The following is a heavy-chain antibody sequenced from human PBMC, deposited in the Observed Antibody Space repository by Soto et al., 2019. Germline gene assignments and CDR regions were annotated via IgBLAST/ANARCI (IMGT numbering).Heavy chain of an antibody. CDR2: IYVTGAV. CDR3: ARLRIATNNYKWFDP. J-gene: IGHJ5*02. CDR1: GAALNSGNYY. Sequence: LSLTCSVPGAALNSGNYYWSWIRQVPGKGLEWIGHIYVTGAVDYNPSLRARITISQDTSERQFSLNLRLVTAADTAVYYCARLRIATNNYKWFDPWGQGTLVTVSS. D-gene: IGHD2-21*01. V-gene: IGHV4-31*03.